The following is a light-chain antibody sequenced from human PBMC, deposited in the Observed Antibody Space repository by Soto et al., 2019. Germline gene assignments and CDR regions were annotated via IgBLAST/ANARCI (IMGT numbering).Light chain of an antibody. J-gene: IGLJ1*01. CDR2: EVS. CDR1: SSDVGGYNY. CDR3: SSNVGSNNFYV. V-gene: IGLV2-8*01. Sequence: QSALTQPPSASGSPGQSVTISCTGTSSDVGGYNYVSWYQQYPGKAPKLMIYEVSKRPSGVPDRFAGSKSGNTASLTVSGLQAEDEVDYYCSSNVGSNNFYVFGTGTKVTVL.